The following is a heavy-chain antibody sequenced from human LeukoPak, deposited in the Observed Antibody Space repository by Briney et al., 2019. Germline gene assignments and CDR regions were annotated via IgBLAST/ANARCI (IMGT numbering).Heavy chain of an antibody. D-gene: IGHD3-22*01. CDR3: AREGGGYALDY. CDR2: IKQDGSEK. Sequence: PGGSLRLSCAASGFTFSSYWMSWDRQAPGKGLEWVANIKQDGSEKYYVDSVKGRFTISRDNAKNSLYLQMNSLRAEDTAVYYCAREGGGYALDYWGQGTLVTVSS. J-gene: IGHJ4*02. CDR1: GFTFSSYW. V-gene: IGHV3-7*01.